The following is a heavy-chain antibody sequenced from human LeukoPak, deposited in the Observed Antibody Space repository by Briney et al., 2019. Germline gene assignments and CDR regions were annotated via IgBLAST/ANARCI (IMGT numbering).Heavy chain of an antibody. V-gene: IGHV3-23*01. CDR3: AKGRTLVGGSTRSYDH. J-gene: IGHJ4*02. CDR1: GFTFSSYS. Sequence: GGTLTLSCAASGFTFSSYSMSWVRQASGKGLEWVSVISGNGGDTFYADSVKGRFTISRDNSKDMLYLQMNSLRVEDTAVYYCAKGRTLVGGSTRSYDHWGQGTLVTVSS. CDR2: ISGNGGDT. D-gene: IGHD1-26*01.